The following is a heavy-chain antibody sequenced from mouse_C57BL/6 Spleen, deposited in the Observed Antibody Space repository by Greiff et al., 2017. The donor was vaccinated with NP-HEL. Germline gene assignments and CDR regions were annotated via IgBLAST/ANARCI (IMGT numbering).Heavy chain of an antibody. CDR3: ARDKAYYSSYAYAMDY. J-gene: IGHJ4*01. D-gene: IGHD2-5*01. CDR1: GYTFTSYW. V-gene: IGHV1-55*01. CDR2: IYPGSGST. Sequence: QVQLQQPGAELVKPGASVKMSCKASGYTFTSYWITWVKQRPGQGLEWIGDIYPGSGSTNYNEKFKSKATLTVDTSSSTAYMQLSSLTSEDSAVYYCARDKAYYSSYAYAMDYWGQGTSVTVSS.